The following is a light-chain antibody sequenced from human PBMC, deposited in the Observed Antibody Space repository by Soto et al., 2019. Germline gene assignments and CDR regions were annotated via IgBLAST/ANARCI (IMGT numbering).Light chain of an antibody. CDR2: EVR. Sequence: QSVLTQPASVSGSPGQSITMSCTGTSSDFGAYNFVSWYQQYPGKAPKVIIFEVRKRPSGVANRFSGSKSGDTASLTISGLQAEDEADYYCSSYRSSTTFVFGTGTKVTV. V-gene: IGLV2-14*01. CDR1: SSDFGAYNF. CDR3: SSYRSSTTFV. J-gene: IGLJ1*01.